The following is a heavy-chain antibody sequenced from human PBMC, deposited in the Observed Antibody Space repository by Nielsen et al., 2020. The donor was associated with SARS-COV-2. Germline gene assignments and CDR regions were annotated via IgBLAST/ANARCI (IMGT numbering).Heavy chain of an antibody. V-gene: IGHV3-21*01. CDR2: LSGSGRYK. J-gene: IGHJ6*04. CDR1: GFTFSSYS. D-gene: IGHD2-2*02. CDR3: ARFINQCSSTHCYTLGGMDV. Sequence: GESLKISCAASGFTFSSYSMRWVRQAPGKGLEWVSFLSGSGRYKYYADSLQGRFTISRDNAKNSLLLQMNSLRAEDTAVYYCARFINQCSSTHCYTLGGMDVWGKGTTVTVSS.